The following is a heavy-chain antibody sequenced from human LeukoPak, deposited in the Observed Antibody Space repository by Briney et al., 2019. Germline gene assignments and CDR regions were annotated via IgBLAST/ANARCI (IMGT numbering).Heavy chain of an antibody. CDR2: IFYSGNP. V-gene: IGHV4-59*02. J-gene: IGHJ5*02. CDR3: ATDISWFDP. Sequence: PSETLSLTCIVSGDSVGSYYWNWIRQTPGKELEWIGYIFYSGNPTYNPSLNSRATISLHTSKNQFSLKLTSVTAADTAVYYCATDISWFDPWGRGTLVTVSS. CDR1: GDSVGSYY.